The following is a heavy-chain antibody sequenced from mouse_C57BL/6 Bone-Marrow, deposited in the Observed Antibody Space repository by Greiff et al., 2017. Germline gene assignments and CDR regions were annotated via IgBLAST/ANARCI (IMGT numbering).Heavy chain of an antibody. J-gene: IGHJ2*01. CDR2: INYDGSST. CDR1: GFTFSDYY. CDR3: ARVVVYFDY. V-gene: IGHV5-16*01. D-gene: IGHD2-2*01. Sequence: EVMLVESEGGLVQPGSSMKLSCTASGFTFSDYYMAWVRQVPEKGLEWVANINYDGSSTYYLDSLKSRFIISRDNAKHILYLQMSSLKSEDTATYYCARVVVYFDYWGKGTTLTVSS.